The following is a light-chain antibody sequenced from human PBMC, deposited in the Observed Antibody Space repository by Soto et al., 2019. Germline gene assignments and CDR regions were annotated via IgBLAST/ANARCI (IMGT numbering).Light chain of an antibody. Sequence: DIQMTQSPSSLFASVGDRVTITCRASHDITIALAWYQQKPGKPPKLLISDVSKLQSGVPPRFSGSGYATDVTLTFASRQPEDVATYYCQEYKSYPPAFGGGTKVEI. CDR1: HDITIA. V-gene: IGKV1-27*01. J-gene: IGKJ4*02. CDR3: QEYKSYPPA. CDR2: DVS.